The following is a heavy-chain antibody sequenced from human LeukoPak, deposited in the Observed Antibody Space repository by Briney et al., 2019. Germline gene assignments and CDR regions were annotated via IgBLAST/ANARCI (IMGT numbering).Heavy chain of an antibody. D-gene: IGHD5-12*01. CDR3: AKDRYGDYEAPFHYYMDA. CDR2: INPNSGGT. V-gene: IGHV1-2*02. Sequence: ASVKVSCKASGYTFTGYYMHWVRQAPGQGLEWMGWINPNSGGTNYAQKFQGRVTMTRDTSISTAYMELSRLRSDDTAVYYCAKDRYGDYEAPFHYYMDAWGRGTTGTVSS. J-gene: IGHJ6*03. CDR1: GYTFTGYY.